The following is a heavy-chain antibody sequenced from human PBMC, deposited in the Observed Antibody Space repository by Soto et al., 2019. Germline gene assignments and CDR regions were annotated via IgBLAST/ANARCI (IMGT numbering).Heavy chain of an antibody. CDR1: GFTFSSYG. D-gene: IGHD6-13*01. J-gene: IGHJ4*02. V-gene: IGHV3-30*03. CDR2: ISCDGTNK. Sequence: GGSLRLSCAASGFTFSSYGMHWVRQAPGKGLEWVAVISCDGTNKYYADSVKGRFTISRDNSKNTLSLQMNSLRAEDTAVYYCARGDSNSWSDYWGQGTLVTVSS. CDR3: ARGDSNSWSDY.